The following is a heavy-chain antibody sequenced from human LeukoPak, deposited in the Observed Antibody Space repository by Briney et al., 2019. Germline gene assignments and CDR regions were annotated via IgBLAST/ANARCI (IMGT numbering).Heavy chain of an antibody. CDR3: ARGVYYYDSSGPEDY. V-gene: IGHV1-69*01. CDR2: IIPIFGTA. Sequence: SVEVSCKASGGTFSSYAISWVRQAPGQGLEWMGGIIPIFGTANYAQKFQGRVTITADESTSTAYMELSSLRSEDTAVYYCARGVYYYDSSGPEDYWGQGTLVTVSS. CDR1: GGTFSSYA. J-gene: IGHJ4*02. D-gene: IGHD3-22*01.